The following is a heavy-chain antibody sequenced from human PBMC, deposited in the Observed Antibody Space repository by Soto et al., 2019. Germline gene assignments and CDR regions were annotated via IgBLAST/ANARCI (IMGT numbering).Heavy chain of an antibody. Sequence: EVQLVESGGGLVQPGRSLRLSCAASGFTFDDYAMHWVRQAPGKGLEWVSGISWNRGSIGYADSVKGRFTISRDNAKNSLYLQMNSLRAEDTALYYCAKDISRWFGELFFDDAFDIWGQGTMVTVSS. V-gene: IGHV3-9*01. CDR3: AKDISRWFGELFFDDAFDI. CDR2: ISWNRGSI. D-gene: IGHD3-10*01. J-gene: IGHJ3*02. CDR1: GFTFDDYA.